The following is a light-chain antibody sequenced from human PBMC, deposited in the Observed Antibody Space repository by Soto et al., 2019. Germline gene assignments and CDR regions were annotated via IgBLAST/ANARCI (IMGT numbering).Light chain of an antibody. CDR1: QSVSSN. J-gene: IGKJ2*01. Sequence: EIVMTQSPATLSVSPGERAALSCRASQSVSSNFAWYQQKPGQAPRLLIYGASTRATGVPARFSGSGSGTEFTLTISSLQPEDFAVYYCQQYNNWPYTFGQGTKLEI. CDR3: QQYNNWPYT. CDR2: GAS. V-gene: IGKV3-15*01.